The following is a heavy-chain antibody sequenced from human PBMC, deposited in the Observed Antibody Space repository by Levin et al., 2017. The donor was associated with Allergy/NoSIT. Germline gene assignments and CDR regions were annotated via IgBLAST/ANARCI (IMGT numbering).Heavy chain of an antibody. D-gene: IGHD3-9*01. Sequence: VSGPTLVKPTQTLTLTCTFSGFSLSTVGMGVGWVRQPPGKPLEWLALIYWDDDKRYSPPLKNKINITKDTSKNQVFLTLTDEDPGDAGQYFCEHEAHYEVLAGFPVFDYWGQGTPVTVSS. V-gene: IGHV2-5*02. CDR1: GFSLSTVGMG. CDR3: EHEAHYEVLAGFPVFDY. J-gene: IGHJ4*02. CDR2: IYWDDDK.